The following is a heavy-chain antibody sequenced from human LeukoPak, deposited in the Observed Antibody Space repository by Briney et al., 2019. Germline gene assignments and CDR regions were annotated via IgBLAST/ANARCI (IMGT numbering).Heavy chain of an antibody. CDR3: AKRAPYYYDSSGRHFDY. D-gene: IGHD3-22*01. CDR1: GFTFSSYA. Sequence: PGGSLRLSCAASGFTFSSYAMSWVRQAPGKGLEWVSAISGSGGSTYYADSVKGRFTISRDNSKNTLYLQMNSLRAEDTAVYYCAKRAPYYYDSSGRHFDYWGQGTLVTVSS. CDR2: ISGSGGST. J-gene: IGHJ4*02. V-gene: IGHV3-23*01.